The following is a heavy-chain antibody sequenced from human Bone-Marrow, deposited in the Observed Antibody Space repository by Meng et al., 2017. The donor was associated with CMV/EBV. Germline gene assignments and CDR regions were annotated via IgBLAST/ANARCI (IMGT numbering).Heavy chain of an antibody. J-gene: IGHJ4*02. CDR3: TPPLGGVGTY. V-gene: IGHV3-74*01. Sequence: GGSLRLSCAASGITFSSYWMHWVRQAPGKGLVWVSGINGDGTSTTYAESVKGRFTISRDNAKNTMYVQMNSLRGEDPAVYYCTPPLGGVGTYWGQGTVVTVSS. CDR2: INGDGTST. D-gene: IGHD2-21*02. CDR1: GITFSSYW.